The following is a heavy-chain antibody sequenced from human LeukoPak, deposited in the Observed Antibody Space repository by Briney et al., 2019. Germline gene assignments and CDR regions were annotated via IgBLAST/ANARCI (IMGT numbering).Heavy chain of an antibody. J-gene: IGHJ4*02. CDR2: IYPGDSDT. Sequence: HGESLKISCKGSGYSFTSYWIGWVRQMPGKGLEWMGIIYPGDSDTRYSPSFQGQVTISADKSISTAYLQWSSLKASDPAMYYCARHDTLGRGYSYGSDYWGQGTLVTVSS. CDR1: GYSFTSYW. V-gene: IGHV5-51*01. D-gene: IGHD5-18*01. CDR3: ARHDTLGRGYSYGSDY.